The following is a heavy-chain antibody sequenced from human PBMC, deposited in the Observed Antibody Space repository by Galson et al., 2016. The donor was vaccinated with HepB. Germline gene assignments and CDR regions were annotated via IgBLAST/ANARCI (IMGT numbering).Heavy chain of an antibody. V-gene: IGHV3-7*01. D-gene: IGHD1-26*01. Sequence: SLRLSCAASGINFSNYWMSWIRQAPGKGLEWVAKIKPDESEKYYVDSVKGRFTISRDNAKNLVYRQMNSLRAEDTAVYYCEREAWSSSPIWGQGTMVTVSS. J-gene: IGHJ3*02. CDR1: GINFSNYW. CDR3: EREAWSSSPI. CDR2: IKPDESEK.